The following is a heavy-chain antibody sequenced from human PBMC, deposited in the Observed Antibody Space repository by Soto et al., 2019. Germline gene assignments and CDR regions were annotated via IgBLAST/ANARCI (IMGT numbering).Heavy chain of an antibody. CDR2: ISGFNGDT. Sequence: QVQLVQSEAEVKRPGASVKVSCKASGYTVTSSGVSWVRKAPGEGLEWMGWISGFNGDTNYAQRFQCRVTMTTDKSTNTAYMELRSLRSDDTAVYYSARDIYITMGRGVIKYSYDGMDVWGQGTTVTVSS. D-gene: IGHD3-10*01. CDR3: ARDIYITMGRGVIKYSYDGMDV. CDR1: GYTVTSSG. V-gene: IGHV1-18*01. J-gene: IGHJ6*02.